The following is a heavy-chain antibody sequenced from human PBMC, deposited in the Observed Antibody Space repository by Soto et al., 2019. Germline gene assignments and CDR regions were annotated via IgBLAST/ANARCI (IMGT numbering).Heavy chain of an antibody. CDR2: ISYDGSNK. Sequence: GGSLRLSCAASGFTFSYYSMHWVHQAPGKGLEWVAVISYDGSNKYYADSVKGRFIISRDNSKNRLYLQMNSLRAEDTAVYYCAKGPPLDYWGQGTLVTASS. J-gene: IGHJ4*02. CDR3: AKGPPLDY. V-gene: IGHV3-30*18. CDR1: GFTFSYYS.